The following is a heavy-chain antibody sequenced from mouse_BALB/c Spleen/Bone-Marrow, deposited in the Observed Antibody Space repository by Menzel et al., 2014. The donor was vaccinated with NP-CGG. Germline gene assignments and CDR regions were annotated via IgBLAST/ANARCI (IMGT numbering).Heavy chain of an antibody. D-gene: IGHD2-4*01. J-gene: IGHJ4*01. V-gene: IGHV5-6*01. CDR3: SRRGSTMITTGYAMDY. CDR1: GFTFSNYG. CDR2: ISSGGSYT. Sequence: EVKLMESGGDLVKPGGSLKLSCAASGFTFSNYGMSWVRQTPDKRLEWVATISSGGSYTYYPDSMKGRFTISRDNAKNTLYLQMSSLKSEDTAMYYCSRRGSTMITTGYAMDYWGQGTSVTVSS.